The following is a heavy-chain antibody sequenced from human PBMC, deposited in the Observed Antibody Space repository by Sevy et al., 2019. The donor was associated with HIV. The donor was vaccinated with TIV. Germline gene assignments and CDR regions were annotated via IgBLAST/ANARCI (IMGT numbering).Heavy chain of an antibody. CDR2: IYYSGST. Sequence: SETLSLTCTVSGGSISSSSYYWGWIRQPPGKGLVWIGSIYYSGSTYYNPSLKSRVTISVDTSKNQFSLKLSSVTAADTAVYYCARQAVAAPFDYWGQGTLVTVSS. D-gene: IGHD6-19*01. CDR1: GGSISSSSYY. J-gene: IGHJ4*02. CDR3: ARQAVAAPFDY. V-gene: IGHV4-39*01.